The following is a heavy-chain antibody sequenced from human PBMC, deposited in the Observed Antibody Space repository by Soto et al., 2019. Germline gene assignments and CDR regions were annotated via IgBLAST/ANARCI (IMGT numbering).Heavy chain of an antibody. V-gene: IGHV4-4*02. CDR2: IYHSGST. D-gene: IGHD4-17*01. J-gene: IGHJ6*02. Sequence: SETLSLTCAVSGGSISSSNWWSWVRQPPGKGLEWIGEIYHSGSTNYNPSLKSRVTISVDKSKNQFSLKLSSVTAADTAVYYCARVSGTVTTTSYYYYGMDVWGQGTTVTVS. CDR3: ARVSGTVTTTSYYYYGMDV. CDR1: GGSISSSNW.